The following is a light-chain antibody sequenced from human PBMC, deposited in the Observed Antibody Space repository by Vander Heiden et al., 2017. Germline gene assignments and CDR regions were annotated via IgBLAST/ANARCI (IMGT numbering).Light chain of an antibody. CDR3: AAWDDSLSGLV. CDR1: SSNIGSNY. CDR2: RNN. J-gene: IGLJ2*01. V-gene: IGLV1-47*01. Sequence: QSVVTQPPSSSGPPGQRVTISCPGSSSNIGSNYVSWYQQHPGTAPKLLIYRNNQRPSGVPDRFSGSKSGTSASLAISGLRCEDEADYYCAAWDDSLSGLVFGGGTKLTVL.